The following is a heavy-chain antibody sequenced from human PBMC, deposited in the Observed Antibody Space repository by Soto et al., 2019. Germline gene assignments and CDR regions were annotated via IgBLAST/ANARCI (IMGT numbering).Heavy chain of an antibody. J-gene: IGHJ4*02. CDR1: GGSISSSNW. CDR3: ARVIVVVPAAIRFFDY. Sequence: PSETLSLTCAVSGGSISSSNWWSWVRQPPGKGLEWSGEIYHSGSTNYNPSLKSRVTISVDKSKNQFSLKLSSVTAADTAVYYCARVIVVVPAAIRFFDYWGQGTLVTVSS. CDR2: IYHSGST. V-gene: IGHV4-4*02. D-gene: IGHD2-2*01.